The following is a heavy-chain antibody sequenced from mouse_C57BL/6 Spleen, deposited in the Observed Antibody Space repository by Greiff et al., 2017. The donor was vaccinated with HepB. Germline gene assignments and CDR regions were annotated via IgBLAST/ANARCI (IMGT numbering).Heavy chain of an antibody. J-gene: IGHJ3*01. Sequence: QVHVKQPGAELVKPGASVKMSCKASGYTFTSYWITWVKQRPGQGLEWIGDIYPGSGSTNYNEKFKSKATLTVDTSSSTAYMQLSSRTSEDSAVYYCARYGVGGAWFAYWGQGTLVTVSA. CDR1: GYTFTSYW. V-gene: IGHV1-55*01. CDR3: ARYGVGGAWFAY. D-gene: IGHD1-1*01. CDR2: IYPGSGST.